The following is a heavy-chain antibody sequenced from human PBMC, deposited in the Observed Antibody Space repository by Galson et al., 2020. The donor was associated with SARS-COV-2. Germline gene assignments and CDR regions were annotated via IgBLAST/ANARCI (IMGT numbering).Heavy chain of an antibody. D-gene: IGHD6-13*01. Sequence: GESLKISCAASGFTFSSYWMHWVRQAPGKGLVWVSRINSDESSTSYADSVKGRFTISRDNAKNTLYLQMNSLRAEDTAVYFCARDPYSSTWYPGYWGQGTLVTVSS. V-gene: IGHV3-74*01. CDR3: ARDPYSSTWYPGY. CDR1: GFTFSSYW. CDR2: INSDESST. J-gene: IGHJ4*02.